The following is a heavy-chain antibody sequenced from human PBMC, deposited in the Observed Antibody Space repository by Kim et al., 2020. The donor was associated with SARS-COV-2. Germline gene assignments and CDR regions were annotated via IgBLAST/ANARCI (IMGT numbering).Heavy chain of an antibody. J-gene: IGHJ6*02. CDR3: ARERWDEFWSGWENYYYYYGMDV. V-gene: IGHV1-3*01. D-gene: IGHD3-3*01. CDR2: INAGNGNT. Sequence: ASVKVSCKASGYTFTSYAMHWVRQAPGQRLEWMGWINAGNGNTKYSQKFQGRVTITRDTSASTAYMELSSLRSEDTAVYYCARERWDEFWSGWENYYYYYGMDVWGQGTTVTVSS. CDR1: GYTFTSYA.